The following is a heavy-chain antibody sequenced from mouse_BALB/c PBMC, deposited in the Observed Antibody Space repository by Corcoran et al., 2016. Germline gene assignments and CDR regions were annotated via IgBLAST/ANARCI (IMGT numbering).Heavy chain of an antibody. CDR1: GYTFTSYV. Sequence: EVQLQQSGPELVKPGASVKMSCKASGYTFTSYVMHWVKQKPGQGLEWIGYINPYNDGTKYNEKFKGKATLTSDKSSSTAYMELSSLTSEDSAVYYGARLYPGIAMDYWCQGTSVTVSA. CDR3: ARLYPGIAMDY. J-gene: IGHJ4*01. V-gene: IGHV1S136*01. D-gene: IGHD2-12*01. CDR2: INPYNDGT.